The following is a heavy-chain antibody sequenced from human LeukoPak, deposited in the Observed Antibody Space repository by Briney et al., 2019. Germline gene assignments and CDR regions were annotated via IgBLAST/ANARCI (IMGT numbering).Heavy chain of an antibody. J-gene: IGHJ5*02. CDR2: ISGSGGST. V-gene: IGHV3-23*01. CDR3: AKGRTLAARPWWFDP. Sequence: GGSLRLSCAASGFTFSNAWMSWVRQAPGKGLEWVSAISGSGGSTYYADSVKGRFTISRDNSKNTLYLQMNSLRAEDTAVYYCAKGRTLAARPWWFDPWGQGALVTVSS. CDR1: GFTFSNAW. D-gene: IGHD6-6*01.